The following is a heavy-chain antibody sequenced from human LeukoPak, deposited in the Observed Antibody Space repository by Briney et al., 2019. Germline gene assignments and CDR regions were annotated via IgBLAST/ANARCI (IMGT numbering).Heavy chain of an antibody. CDR1: GGSISSSSYY. CDR3: ARRDGYCSSSSCYFARFDP. V-gene: IGHV4-61*05. J-gene: IGHJ5*02. Sequence: SETLSLTCTVSGGSISSSSYYWGWIRQPPGKGLEWIGDIYYSGRTNYNPSLKSRVTVSVDTSKNRFSLKLSSVTAADTAVYHCARRDGYCSSSSCYFARFDPWGQGTLVTVSS. CDR2: IYYSGRT. D-gene: IGHD2-2*01.